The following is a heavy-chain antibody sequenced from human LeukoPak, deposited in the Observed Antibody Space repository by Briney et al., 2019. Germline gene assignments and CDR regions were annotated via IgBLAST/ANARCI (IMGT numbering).Heavy chain of an antibody. Sequence: GGSLRLSCAASGFTFSSYGMHWVRQAPGKGLEWVAFIRYDGSNKYYADSVKGRFTISRDNSKNTLYLQMNSLRAEDTAVYYCARESGIATALDLWGQGTLVTVSS. CDR2: IRYDGSNK. CDR3: ARESGIATALDL. V-gene: IGHV3-30*02. CDR1: GFTFSSYG. J-gene: IGHJ5*02. D-gene: IGHD6-13*01.